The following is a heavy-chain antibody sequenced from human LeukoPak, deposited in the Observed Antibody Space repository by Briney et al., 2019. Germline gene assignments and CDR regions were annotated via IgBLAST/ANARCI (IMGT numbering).Heavy chain of an antibody. V-gene: IGHV4-59*08. D-gene: IGHD5-18*01. CDR2: IYYSGST. CDR3: ARLGRGYSYGYFSSFDY. J-gene: IGHJ4*02. CDR1: GGSISSYY. Sequence: SETLSLTCTVSGGSISSYYWSWIRQPPGKGLEWIGYIYYSGSTNYNPSLKSRVTISVDTSKNQFSLKLSSVTAADTAVYYCARLGRGYSYGYFSSFDYWGQGTLVTASS.